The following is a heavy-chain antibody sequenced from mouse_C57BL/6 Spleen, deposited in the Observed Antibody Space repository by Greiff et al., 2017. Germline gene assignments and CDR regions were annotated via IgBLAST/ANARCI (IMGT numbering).Heavy chain of an antibody. D-gene: IGHD1-1*01. CDR3: ARSTVVATPYFDY. J-gene: IGHJ2*01. CDR1: GYAFSSYW. Sequence: QVQLQQSGAELVKPGASVKISCKASGYAFSSYWMNWVKQRPGKGLEWIGQIYPGDGDTNYNGKFKGKATLTADKSSSTAYMQLSSLTSEDSAVYFCARSTVVATPYFDYWGQGTTRTVSS. V-gene: IGHV1-80*01. CDR2: IYPGDGDT.